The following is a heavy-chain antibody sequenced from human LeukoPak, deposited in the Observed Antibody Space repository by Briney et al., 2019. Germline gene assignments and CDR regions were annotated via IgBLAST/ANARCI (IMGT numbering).Heavy chain of an antibody. D-gene: IGHD3-16*01. CDR1: GYTFTAYY. CDR2: IRPGDNRM. Sequence: GASVKVSCNASGYTFTAYYIQWVRQAPGQGPEWMGTIRPGDNRMSYAQKFQGRVTMTRDMSTTTGYMELSSLRSEDTAVYYCVREKSGGTYDYWGQGTLVTVSS. J-gene: IGHJ4*02. CDR3: VREKSGGTYDY. V-gene: IGHV1-46*01.